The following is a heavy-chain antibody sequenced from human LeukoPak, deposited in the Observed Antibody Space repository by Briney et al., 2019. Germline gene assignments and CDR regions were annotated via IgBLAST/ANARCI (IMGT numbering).Heavy chain of an antibody. V-gene: IGHV1-69*04. CDR3: ASPSSTSCYGPCYYYGMDV. J-gene: IGHJ6*02. CDR2: IIPILGIA. Sequence: SVKVSCKASGGTFSSYAISWVRQAPGQGLEWMGRIIPILGIANYAQKFQGRVTVTADKSTSTAYMELSSLRSEDTAVYYCASPSSTSCYGPCYYYGMDVWGQGTTVTVSS. CDR1: GGTFSSYA. D-gene: IGHD2-2*01.